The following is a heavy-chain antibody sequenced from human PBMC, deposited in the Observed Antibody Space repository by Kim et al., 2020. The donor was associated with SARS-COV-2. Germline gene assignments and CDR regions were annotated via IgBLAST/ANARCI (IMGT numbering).Heavy chain of an antibody. V-gene: IGHV4-59*01. Sequence: NPSLKSRVTISVDTSKNQFSLKLSSVTAADTAVYYCARALRQRTGTPFDYWGQGTLVTVSS. D-gene: IGHD1-1*01. J-gene: IGHJ4*02. CDR3: ARALRQRTGTPFDY.